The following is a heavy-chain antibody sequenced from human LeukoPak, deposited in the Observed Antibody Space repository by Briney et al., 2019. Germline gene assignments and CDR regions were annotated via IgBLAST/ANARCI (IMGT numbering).Heavy chain of an antibody. V-gene: IGHV3-69-1*01. D-gene: IGHD3/OR15-3a*01. CDR2: IGSDNKP. CDR1: GFTFSAYA. CDR3: ARAFGLTDY. J-gene: IGHJ4*02. Sequence: AGRSLRLSCTASGFTFSAYAMTWVRQAPGKGLEWVSSIGSDNKPHYSESVKGRFAISRDNAKNSLYLQMNSLRAEDTAVYYCARAFGLTDYWGQGTLVTVSS.